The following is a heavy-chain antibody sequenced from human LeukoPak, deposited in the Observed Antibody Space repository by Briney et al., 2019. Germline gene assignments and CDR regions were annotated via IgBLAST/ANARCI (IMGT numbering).Heavy chain of an antibody. CDR3: ARGDRPREIPPLIRKKNAFDI. V-gene: IGHV4-4*02. J-gene: IGHJ3*02. Sequence: SETLSLTCAVSGGSISNNSWWSWVRQPPGKGLEWIGEIYYSGSTNYNPSFKSRVTILVDKSKNQFSLKLSSVTAADAAVYYCARGDRPREIPPLIRKKNAFDIWGQGTMVTVSS. CDR1: GGSISNNSW. CDR2: IYYSGST. D-gene: IGHD2-8*01.